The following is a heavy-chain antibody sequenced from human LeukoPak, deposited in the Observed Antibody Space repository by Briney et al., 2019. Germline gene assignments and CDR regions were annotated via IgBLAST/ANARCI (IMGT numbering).Heavy chain of an antibody. V-gene: IGHV3-23*01. CDR2: ISGSGGST. J-gene: IGHJ4*02. CDR3: AKVNKGVVRRYFDWTRSYYFDY. CDR1: GFTFSSYG. D-gene: IGHD3-9*01. Sequence: GGSLRLSCAASGFTFSSYGMSWVRQAPGKGLEWVSAISGSGGSTYYADSVKGRFTISRDNSKNTLYLQMNSLRAEDTAVYCCAKVNKGVVRRYFDWTRSYYFDYWGQGTLVTVSS.